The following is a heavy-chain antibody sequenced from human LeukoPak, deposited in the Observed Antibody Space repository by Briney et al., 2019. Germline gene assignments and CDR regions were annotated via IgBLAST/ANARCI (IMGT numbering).Heavy chain of an antibody. V-gene: IGHV1-2*02. CDR2: VNPNSGGT. CDR3: ASRSSGWRGDDY. CDR1: GYTFTGYY. J-gene: IGHJ4*02. D-gene: IGHD6-19*01. Sequence: EASVKVSCKASGYTFTGYYMHWVRQAPGQGLEWMGWVNPNSGGTNYAQKFQGRVTMTRDTSISTAYMELSRLRSDDTAVYYCASRSSGWRGDDYWGQGTLVTVSS.